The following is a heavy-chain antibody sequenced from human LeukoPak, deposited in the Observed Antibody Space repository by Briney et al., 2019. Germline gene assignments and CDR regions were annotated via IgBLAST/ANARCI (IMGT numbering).Heavy chain of an antibody. CDR3: ARSPTKRVPEDY. Sequence: PSETLSLTCTVSGYSITNNYYWDWIRQPPGKGLEWIASIYHSGRTYYNPALKSRVTISMDKSKNQISLRLTSVTAADTAVYYCARSPTKRVPEDYWGQGTLVTVSS. CDR2: IYHSGRT. CDR1: GYSITNNYY. V-gene: IGHV4-38-2*02. D-gene: IGHD2-2*01. J-gene: IGHJ4*02.